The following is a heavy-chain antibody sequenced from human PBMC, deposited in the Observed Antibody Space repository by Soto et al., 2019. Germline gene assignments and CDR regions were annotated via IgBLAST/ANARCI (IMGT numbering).Heavy chain of an antibody. J-gene: IGHJ4*02. CDR3: ANRIAAAGTIGIYFDY. CDR1: GGSISSGGYY. Sequence: SETLSLTCTVSGGSISSGGYYWSWIRQHPGKGLEWIGYIYYSGSTYYNPSLKSRVTISVDTSKNQFSLKLSSVTAADTAVYYCANRIAAAGTIGIYFDYWGQGTLVTVSS. V-gene: IGHV4-31*03. CDR2: IYYSGST. D-gene: IGHD6-13*01.